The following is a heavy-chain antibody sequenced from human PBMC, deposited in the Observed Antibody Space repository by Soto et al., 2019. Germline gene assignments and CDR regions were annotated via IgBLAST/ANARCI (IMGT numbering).Heavy chain of an antibody. CDR3: ARLDKNDIHRGFDL. V-gene: IGHV4-31*03. J-gene: IGHJ5*02. D-gene: IGHD1-1*01. CDR2: IYYTGGT. Sequence: KPSETLSLTCTVSGGPISSAGYYWNWIRQHPEKGLEWIGYIYYTGGTHCNPSLKSRVTISVDTSKSQFSLRLSSVTAADTAVYYCARLDKNDIHRGFDLWGQGSLVTVSS. CDR1: GGPISSAGYY.